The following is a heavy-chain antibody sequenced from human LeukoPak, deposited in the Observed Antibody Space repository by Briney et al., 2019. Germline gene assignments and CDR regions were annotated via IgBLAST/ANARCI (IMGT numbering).Heavy chain of an antibody. CDR1: GFTFSSDA. J-gene: IGHJ4*02. CDR2: ISGSGGST. V-gene: IGHV3-23*01. D-gene: IGHD3-10*01. Sequence: GGSLRLSCAASGFTFSSDAMSWVGQAPGKGGERGSDISGSGGSTYYADSVKVRFTISRDNSKNTLYLQMNRLRAEDTAVYYCARGARPNGWFGELSSPDYWGQGTLVTVSS. CDR3: ARGARPNGWFGELSSPDY.